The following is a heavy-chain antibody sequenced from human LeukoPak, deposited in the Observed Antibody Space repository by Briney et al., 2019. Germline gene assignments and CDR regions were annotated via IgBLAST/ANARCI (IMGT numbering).Heavy chain of an antibody. D-gene: IGHD2-15*01. V-gene: IGHV4-59*12. CDR2: IFYTGST. CDR3: ARAYCSGGTCYDSRGWFDP. Sequence: SETLSLTCTVSGGSISTYYWSWIRQPPGKGLEWIGYIFYTGSTNYNPSLKSRLTISLDTSKNQFSLKLSSVTAADTAVYYCARAYCSGGTCYDSRGWFDPWGQGTLVTVSS. J-gene: IGHJ5*02. CDR1: GGSISTYY.